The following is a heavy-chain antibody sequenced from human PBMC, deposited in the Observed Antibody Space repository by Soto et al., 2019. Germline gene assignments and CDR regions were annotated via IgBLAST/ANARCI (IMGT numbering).Heavy chain of an antibody. CDR1: GGSISSYS. J-gene: IGHJ4*02. CDR2: IYTSGST. D-gene: IGHD2-15*01. V-gene: IGHV4-4*07. Sequence: LSLPCTVSGGSISSYSWSWIRHPAGKVLEWIGRIYTSGSTNYNPSLKSRVTMSVDTSKNQFSLKLSSVTAADTAVYYCARVKRHCSGGSCYSGFDYWGQGTLVTVSS. CDR3: ARVKRHCSGGSCYSGFDY.